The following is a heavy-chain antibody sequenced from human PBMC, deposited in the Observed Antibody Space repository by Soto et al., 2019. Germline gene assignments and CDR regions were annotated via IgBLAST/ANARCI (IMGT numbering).Heavy chain of an antibody. CDR1: GFTFSSYG. V-gene: IGHV3-30*18. CDR3: AKVKRFLVTNYYYYGMDV. Sequence: GGSLRLSCAASGFTFSSYGMHWVRQAPGKGLEWVAVISYDGSNKYYADSVKGRFTISRDNSKNTLYLQMNSLRAEDTAVYYCAKVKRFLVTNYYYYGMDVWGQGTTVTVSS. D-gene: IGHD3-3*01. J-gene: IGHJ6*02. CDR2: ISYDGSNK.